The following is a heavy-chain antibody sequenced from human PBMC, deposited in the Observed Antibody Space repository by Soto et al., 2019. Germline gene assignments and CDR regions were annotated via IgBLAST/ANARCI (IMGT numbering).Heavy chain of an antibody. D-gene: IGHD3-3*01. CDR2: INHSGRT. Sequence: SETLSLTCADYGGSFSGYCRSWIRQPPGKGLEWIGEINHSGRTNYNPSLKGRVTISVDTSKSQFSLKLSSVTAADTAVYYCARGRKYYDFWSGYSHHRYYFNYWGQGTLVTVSS. CDR3: ARGRKYYDFWSGYSHHRYYFNY. J-gene: IGHJ4*02. CDR1: GGSFSGYC. V-gene: IGHV4-34*01.